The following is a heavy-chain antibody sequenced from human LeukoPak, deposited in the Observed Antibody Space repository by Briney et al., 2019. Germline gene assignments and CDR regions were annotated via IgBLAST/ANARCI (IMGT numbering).Heavy chain of an antibody. D-gene: IGHD1-26*01. J-gene: IGHJ4*02. CDR3: ARDTPLGELPGVSDY. Sequence: GGSLRLSCAASGFTFDDYTMHWVRQAPGKGLEWVSLISWDGGSTYYADSVKGRFTISRDNAKNSLYLQMNSLRAEDTAVYYCARDTPLGELPGVSDYWGQGTLVTVSS. CDR2: ISWDGGST. V-gene: IGHV3-43*01. CDR1: GFTFDDYT.